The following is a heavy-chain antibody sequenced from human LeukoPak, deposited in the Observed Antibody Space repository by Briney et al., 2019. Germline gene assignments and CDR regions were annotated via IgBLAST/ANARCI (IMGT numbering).Heavy chain of an antibody. CDR2: ISDSGDSR. J-gene: IGHJ4*02. CDR3: AKGKFDSVWGRLDY. CDR1: GFTFSSHA. V-gene: IGHV3-23*01. Sequence: GGSLRLSCAASGFTFSSHAMTWVRQAPGKGLEWVSVISDSGDSRYYAVSVEGRFTISRDNSKNTLYLQMNSLRADDTAVYYCAKGKFDSVWGRLDYWGQGALVTVSS. D-gene: IGHD3-16*01.